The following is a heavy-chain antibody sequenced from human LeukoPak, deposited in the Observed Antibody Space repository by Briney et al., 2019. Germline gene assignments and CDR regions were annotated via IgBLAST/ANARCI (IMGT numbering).Heavy chain of an antibody. V-gene: IGHV6-1*01. CDR2: TYHRSKWYN. Sequence: SQTLSLTCAISGDSVSSKSAVWNWIRQSPSRGLEWLGRTYHRSKWYNEYAVSVKSRITINPDTSKNQFSLQLSSVTPEDTAVYYCARGGDDYNFYNWFDPWGQGTLVTVSS. CDR3: ARGGDDYNFYNWFDP. D-gene: IGHD5-24*01. J-gene: IGHJ5*02. CDR1: GDSVSSKSAV.